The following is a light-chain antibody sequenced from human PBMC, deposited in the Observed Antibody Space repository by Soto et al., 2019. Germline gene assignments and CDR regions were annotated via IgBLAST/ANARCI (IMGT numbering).Light chain of an antibody. Sequence: DIQMTQSPSTLSASVGDRVTITCRASQSISSWLAWYQEKPGKAPHLLIFDASVLGRGVPSRFSGSGSGTEFSLTISSLQPDDSATYYCQQFDSYPWTFGQGTKVDIK. CDR2: DAS. CDR1: QSISSW. J-gene: IGKJ1*01. V-gene: IGKV1-5*01. CDR3: QQFDSYPWT.